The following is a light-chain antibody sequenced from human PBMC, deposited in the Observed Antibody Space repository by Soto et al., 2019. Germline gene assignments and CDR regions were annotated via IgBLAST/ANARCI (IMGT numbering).Light chain of an antibody. J-gene: IGKJ1*01. V-gene: IGKV1-39*01. Sequence: DIQMTQSPSSLSASVGDRVTITCRASQSISSYLNWYQQKPGKAPKLLIYAASSLQSGVPSRFSGSGSGTDFTLTISSLQPEDFATYYCLQHKSYPRTFGQGTKVDNK. CDR3: LQHKSYPRT. CDR2: AAS. CDR1: QSISSY.